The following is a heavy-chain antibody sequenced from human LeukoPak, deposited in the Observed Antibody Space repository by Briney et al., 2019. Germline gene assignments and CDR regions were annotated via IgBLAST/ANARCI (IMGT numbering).Heavy chain of an antibody. CDR2: INHSGST. Sequence: SETLSLTCAVYGGSFSGYYWSWIRQPPGKGLEWIGEINHSGSTNYNPSLKSRVTISVETSKNQFSLKLSSVTAADTAVYYCARTKAFYYDYVWGSYLRPYYFDYWGQGTLVTVSS. CDR3: ARTKAFYYDYVWGSYLRPYYFDY. J-gene: IGHJ4*02. CDR1: GGSFSGYY. D-gene: IGHD3-16*02. V-gene: IGHV4-34*01.